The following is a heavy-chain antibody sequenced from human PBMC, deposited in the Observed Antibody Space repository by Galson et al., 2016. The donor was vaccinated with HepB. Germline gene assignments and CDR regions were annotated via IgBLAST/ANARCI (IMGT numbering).Heavy chain of an antibody. Sequence: SETLSLTCTVSGGSIIRTTFYWGWVRQPPGKGLEWIGNIFYSGTTNSNPSLNGRVTISVATSQNQFSLKLSSVTAADTAIYYCAREVYSGALDYWGQGTLVTVSS. D-gene: IGHD6-13*01. CDR1: GGSIIRTTFY. J-gene: IGHJ4*02. CDR2: IFYSGTT. V-gene: IGHV4-39*07. CDR3: AREVYSGALDY.